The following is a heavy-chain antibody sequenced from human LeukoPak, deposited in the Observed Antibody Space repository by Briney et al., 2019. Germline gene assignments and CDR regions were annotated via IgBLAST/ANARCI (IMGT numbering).Heavy chain of an antibody. D-gene: IGHD1-26*01. CDR2: ISGYNGNT. V-gene: IGHV1-18*01. J-gene: IGHJ4*02. CDR3: ARDPGSFYDY. Sequence: GASVKVSCKASGYTFTIYGISWVRQAPGQGLEWMGWISGYNGNTNHAQEFQGRVTMTTDTSTTTAYMELRSLRSDDTAVYYCARDPGSFYDYWGQGTQVTVSS. CDR1: GYTFTIYG.